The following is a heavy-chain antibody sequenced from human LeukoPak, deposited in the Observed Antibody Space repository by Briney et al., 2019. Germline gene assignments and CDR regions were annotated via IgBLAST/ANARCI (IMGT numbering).Heavy chain of an antibody. CDR3: TRLFAGNWFDP. J-gene: IGHJ5*02. CDR1: GFTFSGSA. CDR2: IRSKANSYAT. Sequence: GGSLKLSCAASGFTFSGSAMHWVRQASGKGLEWVGRIRSKANSYATAYAASVKGRFTISRDDSKNTAYLQMNSLETEDTAVYYCTRLFAGNWFDPWGQGTLVTVSS. V-gene: IGHV3-73*01.